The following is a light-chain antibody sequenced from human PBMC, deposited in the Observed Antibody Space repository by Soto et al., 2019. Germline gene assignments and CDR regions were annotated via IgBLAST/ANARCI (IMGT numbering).Light chain of an antibody. CDR1: QNIINN. Sequence: IVMTHCPGTLSVSPGERATVSWRASQNIINNLAWYQQKPCQAPSILIFFASTRVTGIPASFSGSGSGTQFTLTINSPQSEDFAVYYCHQYFSWPRGTFGQGTKVDIK. CDR3: HQYFSWPRGT. V-gene: IGKV3-15*01. CDR2: FAS. J-gene: IGKJ1*01.